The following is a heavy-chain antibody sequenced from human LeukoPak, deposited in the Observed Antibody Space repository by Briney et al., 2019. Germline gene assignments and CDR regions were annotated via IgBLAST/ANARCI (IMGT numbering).Heavy chain of an antibody. J-gene: IGHJ3*02. D-gene: IGHD3-16*02. Sequence: SETLSLTCTVSGGSISGDYWSWTRQPPGKGLEWIGHIFYSGSTNYNPSLKSRVTISVDTSKNQFSLKLSSVTAADTAVYYCARVGGIYDYVWGSYRSDAFDIWGQGTMVTVSS. CDR3: ARVGGIYDYVWGSYRSDAFDI. CDR1: GGSISGDY. V-gene: IGHV4-59*01. CDR2: IFYSGST.